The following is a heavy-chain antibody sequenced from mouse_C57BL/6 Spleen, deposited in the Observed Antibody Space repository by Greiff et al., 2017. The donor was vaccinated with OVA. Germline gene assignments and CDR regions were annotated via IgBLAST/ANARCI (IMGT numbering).Heavy chain of an antibody. CDR3: ASHWYFDV. J-gene: IGHJ1*03. V-gene: IGHV5-4*01. CDR1: GFTFSSYA. Sequence: EVQRVESGGGLVKPGGSLKLSCAASGFTFSSYAMSWVRQTPEKRLEWVATISDGGSYTYYPDNVQGRFTISRDNAKNNLYLQMSHLKSEDTAMYYCASHWYFDVWGTGTTVTVSS. CDR2: ISDGGSYT.